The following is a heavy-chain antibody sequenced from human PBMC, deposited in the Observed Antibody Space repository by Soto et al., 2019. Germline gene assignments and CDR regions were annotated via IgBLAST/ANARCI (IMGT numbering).Heavy chain of an antibody. V-gene: IGHV1-18*01. J-gene: IGHJ6*02. Sequence: ASVKVSCKASGYTFTSYGISWVRQAPGQGLEWMGWISAYNGNTNYAQKLQGRVTMTTDTSTSTAYMELRSLRSDDTAVYYCARYRGYSYGSMGYYYYGMDVWGQGTTATVSS. CDR2: ISAYNGNT. D-gene: IGHD5-18*01. CDR1: GYTFTSYG. CDR3: ARYRGYSYGSMGYYYYGMDV.